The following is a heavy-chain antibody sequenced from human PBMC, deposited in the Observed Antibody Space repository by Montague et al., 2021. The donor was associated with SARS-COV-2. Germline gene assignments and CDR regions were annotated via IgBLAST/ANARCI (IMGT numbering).Heavy chain of an antibody. Sequence: TLSLTCTVSGGSISSGDYYWSWIRQHPGKGLEWIGYIYYSGSTYYNPSLKSRVTISVDTSKNQLSLKLSSVTAADTAVYYCARGGSYSSGWYGVDYYYGMDVWGQGTTVTVSS. CDR2: IYYSGST. J-gene: IGHJ6*02. CDR3: ARGGSYSSGWYGVDYYYGMDV. CDR1: GGSISSGDYY. D-gene: IGHD6-19*01. V-gene: IGHV4-31*03.